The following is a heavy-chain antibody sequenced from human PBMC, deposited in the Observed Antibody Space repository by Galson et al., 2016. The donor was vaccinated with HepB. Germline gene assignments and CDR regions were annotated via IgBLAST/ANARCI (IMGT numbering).Heavy chain of an antibody. D-gene: IGHD3-16*01. CDR1: VNTFNKFG. CDR3: ARDGLGGGGFWALDL. Sequence: SVKVSCKAFVNTFNKFGITWVRQAPGQGLEWLGWIRPNNGDTKYGQNFQGRVTMTTDASTNTVYMELRSLRSDDTAMYFCARDGLGGGGFWALDLWGEGTKVTVSS. V-gene: IGHV1-18*01. J-gene: IGHJ3*01. CDR2: IRPNNGDT.